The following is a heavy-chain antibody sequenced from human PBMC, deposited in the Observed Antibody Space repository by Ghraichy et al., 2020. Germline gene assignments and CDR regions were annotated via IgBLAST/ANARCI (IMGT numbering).Heavy chain of an antibody. Sequence: GGSLRLSCAASGFTFSSYSMNWVRQAPGKGLEWVSSISSSSSYIYYADSVKGRFTISRDNAKNSLYLQMNSLRAEDTAVYYCARDLGSTSWYPMYFDLWGRGTLFTVSS. V-gene: IGHV3-21*01. D-gene: IGHD6-13*01. CDR3: ARDLGSTSWYPMYFDL. CDR2: ISSSSSYI. J-gene: IGHJ2*01. CDR1: GFTFSSYS.